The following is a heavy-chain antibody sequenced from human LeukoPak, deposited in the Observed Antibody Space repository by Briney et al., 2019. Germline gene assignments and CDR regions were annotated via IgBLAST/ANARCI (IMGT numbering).Heavy chain of an antibody. CDR1: GIPFSNAW. Sequence: PGGSLRLSCAASGIPFSNAWMSWVRQAPGKGLEWVGRIKSNTDGGTTDYAAPVKGRFTISRDDSKNTVYLQMNSLKTEDTAVYYCAKDRQQLVRGYFDYWGQGTLVTVSS. D-gene: IGHD6-13*01. CDR2: IKSNTDGGTT. V-gene: IGHV3-15*01. J-gene: IGHJ4*02. CDR3: AKDRQQLVRGYFDY.